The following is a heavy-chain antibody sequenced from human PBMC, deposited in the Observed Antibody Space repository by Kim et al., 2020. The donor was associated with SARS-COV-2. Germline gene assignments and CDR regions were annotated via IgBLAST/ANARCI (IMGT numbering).Heavy chain of an antibody. D-gene: IGHD3-10*01. Sequence: SETLSLTCAVYGGSFSGYYWSWIRQPPGKGLEWIGEINHSGSTNYNPSLKSRVTISVDTSKNQFSLKLSSVTAADTAVYYCARDYYGSGASVYYYYGMDVWGQGTTVTVSS. J-gene: IGHJ6*02. CDR3: ARDYYGSGASVYYYYGMDV. CDR1: GGSFSGYY. CDR2: INHSGST. V-gene: IGHV4-34*01.